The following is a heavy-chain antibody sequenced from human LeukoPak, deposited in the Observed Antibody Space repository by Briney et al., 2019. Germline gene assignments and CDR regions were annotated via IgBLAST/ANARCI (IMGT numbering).Heavy chain of an antibody. J-gene: IGHJ4*02. V-gene: IGHV1-69*13. D-gene: IGHD3-22*01. CDR2: IIPIFGTA. CDR3: ARDRDYYDSSGPSGFDY. Sequence: SVKVSCKASGGTFSSYAISWVRQAPGQGLEWMGGIIPIFGTANCAQKFQGRVTITADESTSTAYMELSSLRSEDTAVYYCARDRDYYDSSGPSGFDYWGQGTLVTVSS. CDR1: GGTFSSYA.